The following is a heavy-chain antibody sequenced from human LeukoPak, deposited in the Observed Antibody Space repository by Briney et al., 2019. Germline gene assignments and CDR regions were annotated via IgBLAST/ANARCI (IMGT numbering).Heavy chain of an antibody. CDR1: GFTFSSYA. Sequence: GRSLRLSGAASGFTFSSYAMHWVRQAPGKGLEWVAVISYDGSNKYYADSVKGRFTISRDNSKNTLYLQMNSLRAEDTAVYYCARRRYGMDVWGQGTTVTVSS. CDR3: ARRRYGMDV. J-gene: IGHJ6*02. CDR2: ISYDGSNK. V-gene: IGHV3-30-3*01.